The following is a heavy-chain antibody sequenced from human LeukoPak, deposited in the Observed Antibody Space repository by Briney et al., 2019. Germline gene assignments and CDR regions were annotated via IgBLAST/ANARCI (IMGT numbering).Heavy chain of an antibody. CDR1: GFTFSDYY. J-gene: IGHJ4*02. CDR3: ARDFRYFWSGYSLPGY. D-gene: IGHD3-3*01. Sequence: GGSLRLSCAASGFTFSDYYMSWIRQAPGKGLEWVSYISSSGSTIYYADSVKGRFTISRDNAKNSLYLQMNSLRAEDTAVYYCARDFRYFWSGYSLPGYWGQGTLVTVSS. CDR2: ISSSGSTI. V-gene: IGHV3-11*04.